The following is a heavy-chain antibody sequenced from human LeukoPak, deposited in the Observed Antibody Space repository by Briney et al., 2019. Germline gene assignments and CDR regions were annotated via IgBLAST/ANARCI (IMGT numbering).Heavy chain of an antibody. J-gene: IGHJ4*02. V-gene: IGHV1-8*01. CDR2: MNPNSGNT. Sequence: ASVKVSCKASGYTFTSYDINSVRQATGQGLECMGLMNPNSGNTGYAQKFQGRVTVTRNTSISTAYMELSSLRSEDTAVYYCARDPYSGSYYGYWGQGTLVTVPS. CDR1: GYTFTSYD. D-gene: IGHD1-26*01. CDR3: ARDPYSGSYYGY.